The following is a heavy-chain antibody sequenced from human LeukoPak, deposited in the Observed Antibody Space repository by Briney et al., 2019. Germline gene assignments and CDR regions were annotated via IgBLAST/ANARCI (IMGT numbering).Heavy chain of an antibody. CDR2: INIGGTNT. CDR3: AKDGAGFDP. V-gene: IGHV3-11*01. Sequence: GGSLRLSCAASGFTFNDYYMSWIRQAPGKGLEWLSYINIGGTNTHYADSVKGRFTISRDNAKKSLYLEMNNLRAEDTAVYYRAKDGAGFDPWGQGVLVTVSS. CDR1: GFTFNDYY. J-gene: IGHJ5*02.